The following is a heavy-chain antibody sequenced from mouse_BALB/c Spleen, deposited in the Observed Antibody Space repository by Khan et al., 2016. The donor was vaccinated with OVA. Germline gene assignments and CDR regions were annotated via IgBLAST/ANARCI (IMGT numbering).Heavy chain of an antibody. V-gene: IGHV1-20*02. J-gene: IGHJ2*01. CDR1: GYSFTGYF. CDR3: TRIYRSDFDY. CDR2: INPHIGET. Sequence: EVELVESGPELVRPGASVKISCKASGYSFTGYFLNWVMQSHGKSLEWIGRINPHIGETFYNQRFKDKATLTVDESSSTAHMELRSLASEDSAVYYCTRIYRSDFDYWGQDTTLTVSS. D-gene: IGHD1-1*01.